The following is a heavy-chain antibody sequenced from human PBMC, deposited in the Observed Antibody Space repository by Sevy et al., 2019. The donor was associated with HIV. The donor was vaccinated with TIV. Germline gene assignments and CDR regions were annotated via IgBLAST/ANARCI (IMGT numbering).Heavy chain of an antibody. D-gene: IGHD6-19*01. CDR3: AGPTLAYSSGWSYYDQ. V-gene: IGHV4-39*01. CDR1: GASISSSGFY. J-gene: IGHJ4*02. CDR2: IRYTGST. Sequence: SETLSLTCTVSGASISSSGFYWGRIRQPPGQGLEWIASIRYTGSTYYNPSLRSRVTISADASKNQFSLRLNPVTAADAAVYYCAGPTLAYSSGWSYYDQGGQGTVVTASS.